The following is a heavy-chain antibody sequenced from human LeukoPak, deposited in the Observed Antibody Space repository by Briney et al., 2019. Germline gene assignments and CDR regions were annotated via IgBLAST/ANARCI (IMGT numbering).Heavy chain of an antibody. CDR1: GGSFSGYY. V-gene: IGHV4-34*01. J-gene: IGHJ3*02. CDR2: INHSGST. CDR3: ARKEQWLPHDAFDI. Sequence: SETLSLTCAVYGGSFSGYYWSWIRQPPGEGLEWIGEINHSGSTNYNPSLKSRVTISVDTSKNQFSLKLSSVTAADTAVYYCARKEQWLPHDAFDIWGQGTMVTVSS. D-gene: IGHD6-19*01.